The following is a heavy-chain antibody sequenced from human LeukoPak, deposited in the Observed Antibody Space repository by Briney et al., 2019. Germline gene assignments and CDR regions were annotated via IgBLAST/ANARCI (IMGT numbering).Heavy chain of an antibody. CDR1: GFTFSSYW. V-gene: IGHV3-7*01. Sequence: GGSLRLSCAASGFTFSSYWMSWVRQAPGKGLEWVANIKQDGSEKYYVDSVKGRFTISRDNAKNSLYLQMNSLRAEDTAVYYCATGRSGSYWVPFDYWGQGTLVTVSS. J-gene: IGHJ4*02. CDR2: IKQDGSEK. CDR3: ATGRSGSYWVPFDY. D-gene: IGHD1-26*01.